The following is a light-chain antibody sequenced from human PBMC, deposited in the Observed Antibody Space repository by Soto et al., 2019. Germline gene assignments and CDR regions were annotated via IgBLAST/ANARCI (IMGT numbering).Light chain of an antibody. Sequence: QSVLTQPPSVSGAPGQRVTISCTGSSSNIGAGYDVHWYQQLPGTAPKLLIYANGNRPSGVPDRFSGSKSGNTASLTVSGLQAEDEADYYCSSYAGSSNVFGTGTKLTVL. V-gene: IGLV1-40*01. CDR1: SSNIGAGYD. CDR2: ANG. CDR3: SSYAGSSNV. J-gene: IGLJ1*01.